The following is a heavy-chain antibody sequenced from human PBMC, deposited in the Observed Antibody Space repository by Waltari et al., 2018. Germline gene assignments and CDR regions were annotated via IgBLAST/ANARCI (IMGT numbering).Heavy chain of an antibody. CDR1: GGSISSSSYY. V-gene: IGHV4-39*07. CDR3: ARLRAYYLGSRDVHAGAFDI. D-gene: IGHD3-3*01. Sequence: QLQLQESGPGLVKPSETLSLTCTVSGGSISSSSYYWGWIRQPPRKGLEGIGSIYYSGSTYYNPSLKSRVTISVDTSKNQFSLKLSSVTAADTAVYYCARLRAYYLGSRDVHAGAFDIWGQGTMVTVSS. J-gene: IGHJ3*02. CDR2: IYYSGST.